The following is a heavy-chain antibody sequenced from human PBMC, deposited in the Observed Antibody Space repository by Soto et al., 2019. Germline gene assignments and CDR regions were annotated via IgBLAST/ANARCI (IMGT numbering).Heavy chain of an antibody. CDR3: ARDLAAAGRDFDY. CDR1: GFIFSSYS. Sequence: EVQLVESGGGLVKPGGSLRLSCAASGFIFSSYSMNWVRQAPGKGLEWVSSISSSSSYIYYADSVKGRFTISRDNAKNSLYLQMNSLRAEDTAVYYCARDLAAAGRDFDYWGQGTLVTVSS. CDR2: ISSSSSYI. J-gene: IGHJ4*02. D-gene: IGHD6-13*01. V-gene: IGHV3-21*01.